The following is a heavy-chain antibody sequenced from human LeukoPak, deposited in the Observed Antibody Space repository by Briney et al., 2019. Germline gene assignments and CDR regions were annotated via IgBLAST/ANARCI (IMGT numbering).Heavy chain of an antibody. Sequence: LPGGSLRLSCAASGFSFDGYGMNWVRQVPGKGLEWVSGITYNSGTITYADSVKGRFTISRDNDKSSLYLQMNSLTAADTALYYCARGHITGSCYACPDLWGQGTLVIVSS. J-gene: IGHJ5*02. CDR2: ITYNSGTI. V-gene: IGHV3-20*04. CDR3: ARGHITGSCYACPDL. CDR1: GFSFDGYG. D-gene: IGHD2-15*01.